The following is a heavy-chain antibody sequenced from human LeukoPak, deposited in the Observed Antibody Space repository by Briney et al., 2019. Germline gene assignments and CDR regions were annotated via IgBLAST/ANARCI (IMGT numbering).Heavy chain of an antibody. V-gene: IGHV3-48*03. J-gene: IGHJ4*02. D-gene: IGHD3-10*01. CDR2: ISSSGSTI. Sequence: GGSLRLSCAASGFTFSSYEMNWVRQAPGKGLEWVSYISSSGSTIYYADSVKGRFTISRDNAKNSLYLQMNSLRAEDTAVYYCTGNYYGSGSYADFDYWGQGTLVTVSS. CDR1: GFTFSSYE. CDR3: TGNYYGSGSYADFDY.